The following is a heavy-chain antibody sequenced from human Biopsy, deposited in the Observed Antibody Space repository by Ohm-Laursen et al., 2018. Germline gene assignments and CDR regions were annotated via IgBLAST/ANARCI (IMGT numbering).Heavy chain of an antibody. CDR1: GFRFDNTG. J-gene: IGHJ6*02. Sequence: SLRLSCAASGFRFDNTGMHWVRQGPGKGLEWVAGISWSSDSITYAKSVTGRFTISRDNGENSLYLQMNSLRPEDTAIYYCAPQTPRDPAILTGGYHYDIAVWGQGTTVTVSS. CDR3: APQTPRDPAILTGGYHYDIAV. CDR2: ISWSSDSI. V-gene: IGHV3-9*01. D-gene: IGHD3-9*01.